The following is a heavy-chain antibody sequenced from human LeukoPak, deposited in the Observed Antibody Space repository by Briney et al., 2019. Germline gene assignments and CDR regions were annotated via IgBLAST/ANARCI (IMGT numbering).Heavy chain of an antibody. D-gene: IGHD3-10*01. CDR2: IWYDGSNK. CDR3: ARESLSKYYYGSGSYYIYYYYGMDV. Sequence: GGSLRLSCAASGFTFSSYGMHWVRQAPGRGLEWVAVIWYDGSNKYYADSVKGRFTISRDNSKNTLYLQMNSLRAEDTVVYYCARESLSKYYYGSGSYYIYYYYGMDVWGKGTTVTVSS. J-gene: IGHJ6*04. CDR1: GFTFSSYG. V-gene: IGHV3-33*01.